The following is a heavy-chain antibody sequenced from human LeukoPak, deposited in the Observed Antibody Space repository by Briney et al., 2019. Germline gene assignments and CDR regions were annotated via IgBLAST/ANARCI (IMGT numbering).Heavy chain of an antibody. CDR1: GYTFTSYD. Sequence: ASVKVSCKASGYTFTSYDINWVRQATGQGLEWMGWMNPNSGNTGYAQKFQGRVTMTRNTSISTAYMELSSLRSEDTAVYYCARGVGSSWTLYYFDFWGQGTLVTVYS. CDR2: MNPNSGNT. D-gene: IGHD6-13*01. V-gene: IGHV1-8*01. CDR3: ARGVGSSWTLYYFDF. J-gene: IGHJ4*02.